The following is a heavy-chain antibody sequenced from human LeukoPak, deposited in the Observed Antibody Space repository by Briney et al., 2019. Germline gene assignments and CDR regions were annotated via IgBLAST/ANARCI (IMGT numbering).Heavy chain of an antibody. V-gene: IGHV1-18*01. J-gene: IGHJ4*02. CDR3: ARGYMGITSFFDY. Sequence: ASVKVSFKASGYTFTTYGVSWVRQAPGQGQEWVGWISGYSGNTNYAPKFQGRVTVTTDTSTSTAYLDLRSLKSDDTAVYFCARGYMGITSFFDYWGQGTLVTVSS. CDR2: ISGYSGNT. D-gene: IGHD3-10*01. CDR1: GYTFTTYG.